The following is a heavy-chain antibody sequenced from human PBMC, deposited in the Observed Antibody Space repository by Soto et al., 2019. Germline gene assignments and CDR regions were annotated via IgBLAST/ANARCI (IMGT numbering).Heavy chain of an antibody. CDR1: GGSIGTHY. CDR2: IHYSGNN. J-gene: IGHJ4*02. Sequence: SETLSLTCNVSGGSIGTHYWSWIRQPPGKGLEWIGYIHYSGNNNYSPSLKSRVTISVDTSKDQFSLKLRSVTAADTAVYYCARQFWGSTSSYYFDYWGRGALVTVSS. D-gene: IGHD6-6*01. CDR3: ARQFWGSTSSYYFDY. V-gene: IGHV4-59*08.